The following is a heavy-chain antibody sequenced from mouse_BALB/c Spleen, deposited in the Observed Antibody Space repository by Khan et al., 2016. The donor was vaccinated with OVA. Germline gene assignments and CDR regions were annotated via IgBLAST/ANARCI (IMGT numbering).Heavy chain of an antibody. CDR2: IFPGDDST. J-gene: IGHJ1*01. D-gene: IGHD2-12*01. Sequence: QVQLKQSGAELVKPGASVKLSCKASGYTFTSYDINWVRQRPEQGLEWIGWIFPGDDSTKYNEKFKGKATLTTEKTSRTAYMQLSSLTSEESAVYFCARQYYSGNLYWYFDVWGAGTTVTVSS. V-gene: IGHV1-85*01. CDR3: ARQYYSGNLYWYFDV. CDR1: GYTFTSYD.